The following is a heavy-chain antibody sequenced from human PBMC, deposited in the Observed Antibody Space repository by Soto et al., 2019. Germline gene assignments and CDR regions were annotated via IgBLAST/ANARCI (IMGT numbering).Heavy chain of an antibody. V-gene: IGHV5-10-1*01. D-gene: IGHD3-16*01. CDR3: ARTRSIPRFGYYYYYGMDV. J-gene: IGHJ6*02. CDR2: IDPSDSYT. CDR1: GYSFISYF. Sequence: GEYLKISCKGSGYSFISYFIILVRQMPGKGLEWMGRIDPSDSYTTYSPSFQGHVTISADKSISTAYLQWSSLKASDTAMYYCARTRSIPRFGYYYYYGMDVWGQGTTVTVSS.